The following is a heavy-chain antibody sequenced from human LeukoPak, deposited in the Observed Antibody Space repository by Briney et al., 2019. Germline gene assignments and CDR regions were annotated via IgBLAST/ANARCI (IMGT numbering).Heavy chain of an antibody. V-gene: IGHV4-39*01. D-gene: IGHD2-2*01. Sequence: PSETLSLTCTVSGGSISSSSNYWGWIRQPPGKGLEWIGSVYYSGAVYHNPSLKSRGTMSVDTSKNQFSLKLSSVTAADSTVYYCVRIYCTSTSCYGDSYYGMDVWGQGTTVTVSS. CDR3: VRIYCTSTSCYGDSYYGMDV. CDR1: GGSISSSSNY. CDR2: VYYSGAV. J-gene: IGHJ6*02.